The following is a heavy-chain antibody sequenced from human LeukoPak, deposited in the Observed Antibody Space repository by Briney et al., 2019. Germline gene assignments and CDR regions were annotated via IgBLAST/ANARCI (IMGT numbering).Heavy chain of an antibody. V-gene: IGHV3-43*02. D-gene: IGHD5-18*01. CDR1: GFTFDDYA. Sequence: PGGSLRLSCAASGFTFDDYAMHWVRQAPGKGLEWVSLISGDGGSTYYADSVKGRLTISRDNSKNSLYLQMNSLRTEDTALYYCAKDIQLWRDFDYWGQGTLVTVSS. CDR3: AKDIQLWRDFDY. CDR2: ISGDGGST. J-gene: IGHJ4*02.